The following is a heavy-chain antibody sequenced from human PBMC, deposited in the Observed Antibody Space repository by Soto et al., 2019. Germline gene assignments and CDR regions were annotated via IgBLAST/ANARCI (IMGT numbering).Heavy chain of an antibody. V-gene: IGHV1-8*01. CDR2: MNPNSGNT. D-gene: IGHD3-10*01. Sequence: QVQLVQSGAEVKKPGASVKVSCKASGSTFTSYDINWVRQATGQGLEWMGWMNPNSGNTGYAQKFQGRVTMTRNTSISTAYMELSSLRSEDTAVYYCARRTNSYYYGSGSYGDDYWGQGTLVTVSS. J-gene: IGHJ4*02. CDR1: GSTFTSYD. CDR3: ARRTNSYYYGSGSYGDDY.